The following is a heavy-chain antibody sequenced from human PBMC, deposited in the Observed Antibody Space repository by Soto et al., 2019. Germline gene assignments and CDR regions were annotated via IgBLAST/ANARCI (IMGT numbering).Heavy chain of an antibody. J-gene: IGHJ6*02. D-gene: IGHD1-1*01. CDR3: HARGPLPTAGTGESSYYGMDV. CDR2: IHHSGST. CDR1: GGSISSGGYS. Sequence: QLQLQESGSGLVKPSQTLSLTCAVSGGSISSGGYSWSWIRQPPGKGLEWIGYIHHSGSTYYNPSLTRRVTISVDTSKNQFSLKLRSVTAADTAVYYSHARGPLPTAGTGESSYYGMDVWGQGTTVTVAS. V-gene: IGHV4-30-2*01.